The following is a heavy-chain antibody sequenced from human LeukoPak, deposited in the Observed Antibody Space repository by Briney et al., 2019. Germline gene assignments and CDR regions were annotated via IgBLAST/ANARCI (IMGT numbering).Heavy chain of an antibody. J-gene: IGHJ4*02. Sequence: TPSETLSLTCTVSDVSISSYYWNWIRQPAGQGLEWIGRSYTNGITDYGPSIKSRITMSVGTSKNQSSLNLTSVTAAAPAVYYSATARSPTITVAGACFDYWGQGILVTVSS. CDR2: SYTNGIT. D-gene: IGHD6-19*01. V-gene: IGHV4-4*07. CDR1: DVSISSYY. CDR3: ATARSPTITVAGACFDY.